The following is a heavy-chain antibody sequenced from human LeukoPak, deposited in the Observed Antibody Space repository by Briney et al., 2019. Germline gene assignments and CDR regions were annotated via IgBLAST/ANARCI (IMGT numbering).Heavy chain of an antibody. D-gene: IGHD1-26*01. J-gene: IGHJ4*02. CDR1: GFTFSSYW. V-gene: IGHV3-30*18. CDR2: ISYDGSNK. CDR3: AKDQAGWEPYFFDY. Sequence: GGSLRLSCAASGFTFSSYWMSWVRQAPGKGLEWVAVISYDGSNKYYADSVKGRFTISRDNSKNTLYLQMNSLRAEDTAVYYCAKDQAGWEPYFFDYWGQGTLVTVSS.